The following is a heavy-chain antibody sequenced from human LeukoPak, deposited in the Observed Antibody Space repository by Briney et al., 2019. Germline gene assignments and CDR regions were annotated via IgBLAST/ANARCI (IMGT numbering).Heavy chain of an antibody. CDR1: RFTFSAYN. J-gene: IGHJ4*02. D-gene: IGHD3-22*01. CDR2: ITTSSTYM. Sequence: PGGSLRVSCAASRFTFSAYNMNWVRRTPGKGLEWVSSITTSSTYMFYADSVRGRFTISRDNSKNTLYLQMNSLRAEDTAVYYCAKESATMIVMIRRAPRGQLDYWGQGTLVTVSS. V-gene: IGHV3-21*01. CDR3: AKESATMIVMIRRAPRGQLDY.